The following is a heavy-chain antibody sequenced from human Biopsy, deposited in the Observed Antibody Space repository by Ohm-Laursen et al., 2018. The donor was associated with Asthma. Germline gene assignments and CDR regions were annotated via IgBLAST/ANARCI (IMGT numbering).Heavy chain of an antibody. CDR1: GGYLTGHY. Sequence: SDTLSLTCTVYGGYLTGHYWNWIRQPPGKGLEWIGEIDQSGYTNYNPSLKSRITISADTSKNQFHLNLSSVTAADTAVYFCGRAAITGIRGWFDPWGQGTQVTVSS. CDR2: IDQSGYT. J-gene: IGHJ5*02. V-gene: IGHV4-34*01. D-gene: IGHD1-20*01. CDR3: GRAAITGIRGWFDP.